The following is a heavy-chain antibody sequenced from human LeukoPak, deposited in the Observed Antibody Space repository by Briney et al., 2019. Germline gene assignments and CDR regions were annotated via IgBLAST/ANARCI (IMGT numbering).Heavy chain of an antibody. Sequence: PGGSLSLFCAASGFTFSNYGMHWVRQAPGKGLEWVAVIWYDGSNKYYADSVKGRFTISRDNSKNTLYLQMNSLRAEDTAVYYCAGNYGPYYFNYAGEGTLVTVSS. D-gene: IGHD3-10*01. CDR3: AGNYGPYYFNY. J-gene: IGHJ4*02. V-gene: IGHV3-33*01. CDR2: IWYDGSNK. CDR1: GFTFSNYG.